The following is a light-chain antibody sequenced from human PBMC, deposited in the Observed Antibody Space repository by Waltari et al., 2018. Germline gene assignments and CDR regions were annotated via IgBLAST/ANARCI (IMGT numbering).Light chain of an antibody. V-gene: IGLV1-51*01. CDR3: ATWDNSLTDVV. Sequence: QSVLTQPPSVSAAPGQKVTISCSGSSSNIGNYYVSWYHQLPGAAPKHLIYDNNTLPSGLPDRCSASTSGTSATLGITGLQIGDEADYYCATWDNSLTDVVFGGGTKLTVL. J-gene: IGLJ2*01. CDR1: SSNIGNYY. CDR2: DNN.